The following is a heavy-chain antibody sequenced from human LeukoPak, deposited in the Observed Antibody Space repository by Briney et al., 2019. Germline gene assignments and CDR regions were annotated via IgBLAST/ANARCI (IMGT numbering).Heavy chain of an antibody. D-gene: IGHD5-12*01. J-gene: IGHJ4*02. Sequence: GALVKVSCKASGGTFSSYAISWVRQAPGQGLEWMGGIIPIFGTANYAQKFQGRVTITTDESTSTAYMELSSLRSEDTAVYYCASPPMSDVDIVAASVGYFEFWGQETLVTVSS. CDR2: IIPIFGTA. CDR1: GGTFSSYA. V-gene: IGHV1-69*05. CDR3: ASPPMSDVDIVAASVGYFEF.